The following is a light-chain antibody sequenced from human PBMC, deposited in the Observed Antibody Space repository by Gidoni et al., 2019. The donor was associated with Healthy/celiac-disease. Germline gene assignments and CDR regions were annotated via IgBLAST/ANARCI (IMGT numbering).Light chain of an antibody. V-gene: IGKV3-15*01. Sequence: EIVITQSPATLSVSPGERATLPCRARQSVSSNLAWYQQKPGQAPRLLTYGASTRATGIPARFSGSGSGTEFTLTISSLQSEDFAVYYCQQYNNWPETFGQGTKVEIK. CDR2: GAS. J-gene: IGKJ1*01. CDR3: QQYNNWPET. CDR1: QSVSSN.